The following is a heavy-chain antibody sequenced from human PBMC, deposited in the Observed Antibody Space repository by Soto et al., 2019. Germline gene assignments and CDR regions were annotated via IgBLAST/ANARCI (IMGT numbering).Heavy chain of an antibody. J-gene: IGHJ6*02. CDR3: ARYCSGGSCYYYCYGMDV. CDR1: GYTFTSYG. D-gene: IGHD2-15*01. CDR2: ISAYNGNT. V-gene: IGHV1-18*01. Sequence: ASVKVSCKASGYTFTSYGISWVRQAPGQGLEWMGWISAYNGNTSYAQKLQGRVTMTTDTSTSTAYMELRSLRSDDTAVYYCARYCSGGSCYYYCYGMDVWGQGTTVTVSS.